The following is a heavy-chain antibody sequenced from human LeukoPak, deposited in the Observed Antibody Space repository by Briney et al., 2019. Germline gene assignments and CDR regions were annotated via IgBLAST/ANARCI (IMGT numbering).Heavy chain of an antibody. D-gene: IGHD3-10*01. V-gene: IGHV4-39*01. CDR3: ARHFRGYYYGSGAFNY. Sequence: PSETLSLTCTVSGGSISSSSYYWGWIRQPPGKGLEWIGSIYYSGSTYYNPSLKSRVTISVDTSKNQFSLKLSSVAAADTAVYYCARHFRGYYYGSGAFNYWGQGTLVTVSS. CDR1: GGSISSSSYY. CDR2: IYYSGST. J-gene: IGHJ4*02.